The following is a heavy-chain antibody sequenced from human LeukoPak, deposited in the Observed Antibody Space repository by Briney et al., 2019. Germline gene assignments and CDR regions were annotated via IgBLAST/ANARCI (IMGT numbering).Heavy chain of an antibody. CDR3: ARGSPMYYYYYYMDV. J-gene: IGHJ6*03. V-gene: IGHV4-39*07. CDR1: GGSISSSSYY. CDR2: IYYSGST. Sequence: SETLSLTCTVSGGSISSSSYYWGWIRQPPGKGLEWIGSIYYSGSTYYNPSLKSRVTISVDTSKNQFSLKLSSVTAADTAVYYCARGSPMYYYYYYMDVWGKGTTVTVSS.